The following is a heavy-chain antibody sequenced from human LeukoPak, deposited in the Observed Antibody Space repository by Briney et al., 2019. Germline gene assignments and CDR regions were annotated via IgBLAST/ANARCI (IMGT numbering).Heavy chain of an antibody. J-gene: IGHJ6*03. CDR3: ARALYSSSWYSYYYYYYMDV. D-gene: IGHD6-13*01. CDR1: GGTFSSYA. V-gene: IGHV1-69*13. Sequence: GASVKVSCKASGGTFSSYAISWVRQAPGQGLEWMGGIIPIFGTANYAQKFQGRVTITADESTSTAYMELSSLRSDDTAVYYCARALYSSSWYSYYYYYYMDVWGKGTTVTISS. CDR2: IIPIFGTA.